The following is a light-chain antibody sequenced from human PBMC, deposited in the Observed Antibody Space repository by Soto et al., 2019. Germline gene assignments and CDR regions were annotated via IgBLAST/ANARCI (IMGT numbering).Light chain of an antibody. CDR1: SSDVGGYNY. V-gene: IGLV2-14*01. CDR3: SSYTRSSTLGV. Sequence: QSVLTQPASLSASPGQSITISCTGTSSDVGGYNYVSWYQQHPGKAPKLMIYDVSNRPSGVSNRFSGSKSGNTASLTISGLQAEDEADYYCSSYTRSSTLGVFGTGTKDTVL. CDR2: DVS. J-gene: IGLJ1*01.